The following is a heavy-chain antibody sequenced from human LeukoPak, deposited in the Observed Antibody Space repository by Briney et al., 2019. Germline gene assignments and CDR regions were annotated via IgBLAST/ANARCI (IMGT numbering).Heavy chain of an antibody. Sequence: PGGSLRFSCAASGFTFSSYNMNWVRQAPGKGLEWVSLISSSSSVIYYVDSVKGRFTISRDNAKNSLYLQMNSLRAEDTAVYYCARGTTSDYWGQGTLVTVSS. J-gene: IGHJ4*02. CDR3: ARGTTSDY. V-gene: IGHV3-21*01. CDR1: GFTFSSYN. D-gene: IGHD1-14*01. CDR2: ISSSSSVI.